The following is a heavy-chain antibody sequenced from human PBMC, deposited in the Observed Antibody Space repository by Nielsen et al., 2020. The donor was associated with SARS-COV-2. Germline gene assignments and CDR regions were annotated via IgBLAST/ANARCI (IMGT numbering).Heavy chain of an antibody. V-gene: IGHV4-31*03. CDR2: IHYSGTT. CDR1: GDSISSGGYY. J-gene: IGHJ2*01. CDR3: ARGALQTYYYGSGHWYFDL. Sequence: SETLSLTCTVSGDSISSGGYYWNWVRQHPGQGLEWIGHIHYSGTTNYNPSLESRATISVDTSKSRFSLTLSSVTAADTAVYYCARGALQTYYYGSGHWYFDLWGRGTLVTVSS. D-gene: IGHD3-10*01.